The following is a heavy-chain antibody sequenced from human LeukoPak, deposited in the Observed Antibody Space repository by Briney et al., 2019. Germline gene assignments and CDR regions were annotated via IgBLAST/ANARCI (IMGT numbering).Heavy chain of an antibody. CDR1: GYSFTSYW. CDR3: AGQLRVGTVQGFDP. D-gene: IGHD4-17*01. Sequence: RGESLKISCKGSGYSFTSYWISWVCQMPGKGLEWMGRIDPTDSYTNYRPSFQGHVIISADKSISTVYLHWSSLKASDTAMYYCAGQLRVGTVQGFDPWGQGTLVTVSS. V-gene: IGHV5-10-1*01. J-gene: IGHJ5*02. CDR2: IDPTDSYT.